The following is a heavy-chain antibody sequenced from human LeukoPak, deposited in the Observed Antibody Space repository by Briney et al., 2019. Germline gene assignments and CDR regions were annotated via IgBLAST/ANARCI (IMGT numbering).Heavy chain of an antibody. Sequence: ASVKVSCKASGYTXSDHYMHRVRQAPGQGLEWMAWFNPNNGGTNYLEKFQGRVTMTRDTSINTAYMELRRLRSDDTAVYFCARGIHYDILTGYYGPFDYWGQGTLVTVSS. CDR1: GYTXSDHY. D-gene: IGHD3-9*01. J-gene: IGHJ4*02. CDR2: FNPNNGGT. V-gene: IGHV1-2*02. CDR3: ARGIHYDILTGYYGPFDY.